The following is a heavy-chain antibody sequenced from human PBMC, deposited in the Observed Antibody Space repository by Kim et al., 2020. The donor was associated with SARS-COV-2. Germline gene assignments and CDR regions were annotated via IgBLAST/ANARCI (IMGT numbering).Heavy chain of an antibody. V-gene: IGHV5-51*01. J-gene: IGHJ4*02. CDR3: ATNIAVAGNFDY. D-gene: IGHD6-19*01. Sequence: RYSPSFQGHVTLAADKSISTAYLQWSSLKASDTAMYYCATNIAVAGNFDYWGQGTLVTVSS.